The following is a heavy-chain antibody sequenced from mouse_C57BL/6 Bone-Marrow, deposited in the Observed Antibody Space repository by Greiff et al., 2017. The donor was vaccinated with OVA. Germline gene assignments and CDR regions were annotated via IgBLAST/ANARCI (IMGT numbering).Heavy chain of an antibody. J-gene: IGHJ3*01. V-gene: IGHV1-50*01. CDR1: GYTFTSYW. CDR2: IDPSDSYT. CDR3: ARDWFAY. Sequence: QVQLQQPGAELVKPGASVKLSCKASGYTFTSYWMQWVKQRPGQGLEWLGEIDPSDSYTNSNQKFKGKATLTVDTSSSTAYMQLSSLTSEDSAVYYCARDWFAYWGQGTLVTVSA.